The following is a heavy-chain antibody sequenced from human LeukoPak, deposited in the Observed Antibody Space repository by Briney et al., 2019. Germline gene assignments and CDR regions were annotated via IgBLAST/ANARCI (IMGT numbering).Heavy chain of an antibody. CDR3: ASLVTTSSPFDY. D-gene: IGHD4-17*01. J-gene: IGHJ4*02. CDR2: INWNGGST. V-gene: IGHV3-20*04. Sequence: GGSLRLSCAASGFTFDDYAMHWVRQAPGKGLEWVSGINWNGGSTGYADSVKGRFTISRDNAKNSLYLQMNSLRAEDTALYYCASLVTTSSPFDYWGQGTLVTVSS. CDR1: GFTFDDYA.